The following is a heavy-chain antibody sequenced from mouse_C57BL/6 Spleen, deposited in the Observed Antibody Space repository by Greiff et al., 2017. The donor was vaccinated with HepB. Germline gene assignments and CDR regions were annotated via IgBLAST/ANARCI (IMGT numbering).Heavy chain of an antibody. D-gene: IGHD1-1*01. CDR3: TRRGLITTVVVDWYFDV. CDR1: GYTFTSYW. J-gene: IGHJ1*03. V-gene: IGHV1-5*01. Sequence: EVQLQQSGTVLARPGASVKMSCKTSGYTFTSYWMHWVKQRPGQGLEWIGAIYPGNSDTSYNQKFKGKAKLTAVTSASTAYMELSSLTNEDSAVYYCTRRGLITTVVVDWYFDVWGTGTTVTVSS. CDR2: IYPGNSDT.